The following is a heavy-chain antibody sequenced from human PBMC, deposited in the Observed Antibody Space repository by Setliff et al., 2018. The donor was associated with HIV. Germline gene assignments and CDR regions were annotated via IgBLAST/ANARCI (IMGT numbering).Heavy chain of an antibody. CDR1: CYKFTDYD. CDR2: MKPNNGNT. Sequence: ASVKVSCKASCYKFTDYDINWVRQATGQGVEWMGWMKPNNGNTGYAEKFQGRVTMTRDTSISTAYMELSSLRSDDTAVYYCARGTAPRPASVLEFLEWLFPNWFDSWGQGTLVTVSS. V-gene: IGHV1-8*02. J-gene: IGHJ5*01. CDR3: ARGTAPRPASVLEFLEWLFPNWFDS. D-gene: IGHD3-3*02.